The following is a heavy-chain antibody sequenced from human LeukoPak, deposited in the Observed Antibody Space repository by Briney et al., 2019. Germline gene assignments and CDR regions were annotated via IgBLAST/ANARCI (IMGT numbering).Heavy chain of an antibody. Sequence: GGSLRLSCAASGFTFSSYSMNWVRQAPGKGLEWVSSISSSSSYIYYADSVKGRFTISRDNAKNSLYLQMNSLRAEDTAVYYCARDQRVATIADVWGKGTTVTISS. V-gene: IGHV3-21*01. CDR3: ARDQRVATIADV. D-gene: IGHD5-12*01. J-gene: IGHJ6*04. CDR1: GFTFSSYS. CDR2: ISSSSSYI.